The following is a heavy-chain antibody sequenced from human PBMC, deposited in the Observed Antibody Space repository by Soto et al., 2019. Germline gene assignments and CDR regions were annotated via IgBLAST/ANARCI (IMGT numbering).Heavy chain of an antibody. CDR3: TTLKYYDFWSGYYRGPFDY. CDR1: GFTFSNAW. J-gene: IGHJ4*02. V-gene: IGHV3-15*01. CDR2: IKSKTDGGTT. Sequence: PGGSLRLSCAASGFTFSNAWMSWVRQAPGKGLEWVGRIKSKTDGGTTDYAAPVKGRFTISRDDSKNTLYLQMNSLKTEDTAVYYCTTLKYYDFWSGYYRGPFDYWGQGTLVTVSS. D-gene: IGHD3-3*01.